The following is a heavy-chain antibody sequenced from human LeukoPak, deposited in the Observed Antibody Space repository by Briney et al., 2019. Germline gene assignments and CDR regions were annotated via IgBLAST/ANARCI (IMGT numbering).Heavy chain of an antibody. CDR2: ISSTGGTA. D-gene: IGHD2-15*01. CDR3: AKNGDRGAYCSGGSCYPYYYYNMDV. Sequence: GGSLRLSCAASGFTFTSYSSTWVRQAPGKGLEWVSAISSTGGTAYYADSVKGRFTISRDNSKNALYLQMNSLRAEDTAIYYCAKNGDRGAYCSGGSCYPYYYYNMDVWGKGTTVTISS. CDR1: GFTFTSYS. V-gene: IGHV3-23*01. J-gene: IGHJ6*03.